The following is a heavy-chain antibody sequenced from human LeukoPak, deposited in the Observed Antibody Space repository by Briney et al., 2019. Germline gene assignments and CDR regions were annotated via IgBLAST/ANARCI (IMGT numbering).Heavy chain of an antibody. V-gene: IGHV4-30-2*01. J-gene: IGHJ5*01. D-gene: IGHD4-23*01. CDR3: ARDRNSELDS. CDR2: IYHSGST. Sequence: PSETLSLTCTVSGGSISSGGYYWSWIRQPPGKGLEWIGYIYHSGSTYYNPSLKSRVTISVDRSKNQFSLKLSSVTAADTAVYYCARDRNSELDSWGQGILVTVSS. CDR1: GGSISSGGYY.